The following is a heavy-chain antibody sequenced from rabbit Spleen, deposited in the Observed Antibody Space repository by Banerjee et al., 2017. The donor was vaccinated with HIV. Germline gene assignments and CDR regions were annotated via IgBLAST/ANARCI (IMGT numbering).Heavy chain of an antibody. V-gene: IGHV1S45*01. Sequence: QEQLEESGGDLVKPGASLTLTCTASGVSFSFSSYMCWVRQAPGKVLEWIACIDTGSSGFTYFATWAKGRFTCSKTSSTTVTLQVTRLTAADTATYFCARDTSSSFSSYGMDLWGPGTLVTVS. CDR2: IDTGSSGFT. CDR3: ARDTSSSFSSYGMDL. CDR1: GVSFSFSSY. D-gene: IGHD1-1*01. J-gene: IGHJ6*01.